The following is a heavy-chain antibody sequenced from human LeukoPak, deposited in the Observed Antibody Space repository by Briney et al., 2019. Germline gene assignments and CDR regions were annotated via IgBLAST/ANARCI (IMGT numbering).Heavy chain of an antibody. D-gene: IGHD6-13*01. CDR1: GGSMNSGSYY. V-gene: IGHV4-61*02. Sequence: SETLSLTCTVSGGSMNSGSYYWNWMRQPAGKGLEWIGRIYTSGSTNYNPSLKSRVTMSVDTSKNQFSLKLSSVTAADTAVYYCARSVAAAGTGWFDPWGQGTLVTVSS. CDR3: ARSVAAAGTGWFDP. J-gene: IGHJ5*02. CDR2: IYTSGST.